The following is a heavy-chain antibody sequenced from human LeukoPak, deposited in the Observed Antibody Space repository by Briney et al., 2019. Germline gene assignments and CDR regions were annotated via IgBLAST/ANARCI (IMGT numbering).Heavy chain of an antibody. CDR3: ARHYCSGGSCYAPDWFDP. CDR1: GFPFNSFW. V-gene: IGHV3-53*01. CDR2: IYSGGST. Sequence: GGSLRLSCAASGFPFNSFWMHWVRQAPGKGLEWVSVIYSGGSTYYAVSVKGRFTISRDNSKNTLYLQMNSLRAEDTAVYYCARHYCSGGSCYAPDWFDPWGQGTLVTVSS. J-gene: IGHJ5*02. D-gene: IGHD2-15*01.